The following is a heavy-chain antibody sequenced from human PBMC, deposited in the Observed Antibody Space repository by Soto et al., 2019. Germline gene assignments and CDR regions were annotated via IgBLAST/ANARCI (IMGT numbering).Heavy chain of an antibody. D-gene: IGHD6-19*01. CDR3: ARVSPSYSTGWYYFDY. V-gene: IGHV4-59*01. CDR2: IKDSGNT. Sequence: QVQLQESGPGLVKPSETLSLTCTVSGGSISSYYWTWIRQPPGKRLEWIGYIKDSGNTNYNPSLTSRVTMSLDTSKNQFSLKVNSVTAADTAVYYCARVSPSYSTGWYYFDYWGQGTLVTVSS. J-gene: IGHJ4*02. CDR1: GGSISSYY.